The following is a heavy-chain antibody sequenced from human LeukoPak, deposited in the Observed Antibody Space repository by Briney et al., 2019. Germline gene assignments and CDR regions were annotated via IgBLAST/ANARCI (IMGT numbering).Heavy chain of an antibody. V-gene: IGHV3-21*04. D-gene: IGHD2-15*01. CDR2: ISSSSSYI. CDR3: AKDPSAGYCSGESCSH. CDR1: GFTFSSYS. J-gene: IGHJ4*02. Sequence: GGSLRLSCAASGFTFSSYSMNWVRRAPGKGLEWVSSISSSSSYIYYADSVKGRFTISRDNSKNTLYLQMNSLRAEDTAVYYCAKDPSAGYCSGESCSHWGQGTLVTVSS.